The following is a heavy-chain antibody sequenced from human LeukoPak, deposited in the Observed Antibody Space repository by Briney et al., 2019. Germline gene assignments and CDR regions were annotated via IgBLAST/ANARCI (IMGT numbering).Heavy chain of an antibody. CDR2: IRSGFTP. J-gene: IGHJ4*02. D-gene: IGHD1-26*01. CDR3: AKDYSDSRVGDVFFEY. V-gene: IGHV3-23*01. Sequence: GGSLSLSCAASGLTFSNHAMSWFRQPPGKGLEWVSGIRSGFTPHYADSVKSRFTISRDNSKNTFHLQMNSLRAEDTAVYYCAKDYSDSRVGDVFFEYWGQGTLVTVSS. CDR1: GLTFSNHA.